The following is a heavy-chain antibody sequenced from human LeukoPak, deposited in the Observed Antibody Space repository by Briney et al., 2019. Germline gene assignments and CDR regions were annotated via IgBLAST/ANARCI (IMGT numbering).Heavy chain of an antibody. D-gene: IGHD1-26*01. J-gene: IGHJ4*02. CDR2: ISTSGST. V-gene: IGHV4-4*09. CDR3: ARHTGELTFDY. CDR1: GGSISSYY. Sequence: PSETLSLTCTVSGGSISSYYWSWIRQPPGKGLEWIGYISTSGSTNYNPSLKSRVTISVDTSKNQFSLKLSSVTAADTAVYYCARHTGELTFDYWGQGTLVTVSS.